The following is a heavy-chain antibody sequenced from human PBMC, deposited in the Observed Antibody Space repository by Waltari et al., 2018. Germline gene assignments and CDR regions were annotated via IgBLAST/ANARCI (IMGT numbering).Heavy chain of an antibody. V-gene: IGHV1-69*04. D-gene: IGHD5-12*01. CDR2: ILPILGIA. J-gene: IGHJ3*02. CDR3: VRPQSGYDYTYGAFDI. Sequence: QVQLVQSGAEVKKPGSSVKVSCKASGGTFSSYAISWVRQAPGQGLEWMGGILPILGIANYAQKFQGRVTITADESTSTAYMELSSLRSEDTAVYYCVRPQSGYDYTYGAFDIWGQGTMVTVSS. CDR1: GGTFSSYA.